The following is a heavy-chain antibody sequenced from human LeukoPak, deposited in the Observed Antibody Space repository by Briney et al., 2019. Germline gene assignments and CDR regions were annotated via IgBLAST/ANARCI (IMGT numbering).Heavy chain of an antibody. CDR1: GYTFTGHY. CDR2: INPNSGGT. Sequence: ASVKVSCKASGYTFTGHYMHWVRQAPGQGPEWMGWINPNSGGTRYAQKFQDRVTMTRDTSISTAYMELTRLRSDDTAVYYCARDAESLITLNRGVIVNWFDPWGQGTLVTVTS. CDR3: ARDAESLITLNRGVIVNWFDP. J-gene: IGHJ5*02. D-gene: IGHD3-10*01. V-gene: IGHV1-2*02.